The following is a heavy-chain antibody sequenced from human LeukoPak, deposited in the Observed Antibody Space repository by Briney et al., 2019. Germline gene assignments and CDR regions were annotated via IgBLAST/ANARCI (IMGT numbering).Heavy chain of an antibody. V-gene: IGHV3-23*01. D-gene: IGHD6-6*01. J-gene: IGHJ4*02. Sequence: PGGSLRLSCAASGYSFSNRDKCCGRQASGKGLEWVSAVSDSGSDTYYADSVKGRFTVSRDNSKNTLYLQMNSVRAEDTAVYYFAKRVAYSSSSVYFDNLGQGTLVTVSS. CDR2: VSDSGSDT. CDR3: AKRVAYSSSSVYFDN. CDR1: GYSFSNRD.